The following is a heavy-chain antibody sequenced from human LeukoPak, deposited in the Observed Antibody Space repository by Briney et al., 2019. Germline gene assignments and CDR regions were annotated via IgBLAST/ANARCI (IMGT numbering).Heavy chain of an antibody. CDR3: ARDHGAFDY. D-gene: IGHD3-10*01. Sequence: WGSLRLSCAASGFTFSSFGLHWVRQAPGRGLEWVALISPDGSYAYYADSVKGRFTISRDNSENTFYLQLTNVRSEDAAVYFCARDHGAFDYWGQGTLVTVSS. CDR2: ISPDGSYA. CDR1: GFTFSSFG. J-gene: IGHJ4*02. V-gene: IGHV3-30*04.